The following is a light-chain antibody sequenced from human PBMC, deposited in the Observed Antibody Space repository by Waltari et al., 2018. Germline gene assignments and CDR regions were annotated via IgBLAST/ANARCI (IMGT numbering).Light chain of an antibody. V-gene: IGKV3-20*01. CDR3: QHYLRLPVT. CDR2: GAS. CDR1: QRVSRA. Sequence: EIVLTQSPGTLSLSLGERATVPCRASQRVSRALAWYQQQPGQAPRLRIYGASTRATGIPDRFSGSGSGTDFSLTISRLEPDDFAVYFCQHYLRLPVTFGQGTTVEI. J-gene: IGKJ1*01.